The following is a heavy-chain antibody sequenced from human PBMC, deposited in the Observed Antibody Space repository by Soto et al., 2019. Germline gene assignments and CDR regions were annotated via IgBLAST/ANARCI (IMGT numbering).Heavy chain of an antibody. CDR3: ARWFGEPEITYYYYMDV. J-gene: IGHJ6*03. CDR1: GYTFTSYD. V-gene: IGHV1-8*01. CDR2: MNPNSGNT. Sequence: ASVKVSCKASGYTFTSYDINWVRQATGQGLEWMGWMNPNSGNTGYAQKFQGRVTMTRNTSISTAYMELSSLRSEDTAVYYCARWFGEPEITYYYYMDVWGKGTTVTVSS. D-gene: IGHD3-10*01.